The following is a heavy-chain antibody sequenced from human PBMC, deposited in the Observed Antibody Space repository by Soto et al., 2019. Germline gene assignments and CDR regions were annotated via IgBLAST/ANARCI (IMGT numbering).Heavy chain of an antibody. Sequence: SETLSLTCAVSGYPISSSTSWGWIRQPPGKGLEWIGHIYYSGRTYYNPSLKSRVTMSVDTSKNQFSLKLRYVTAMDTAVYYCARKGEEGWFDPWGQGTLVTVSS. CDR3: ARKGEEGWFDP. J-gene: IGHJ5*02. CDR2: IYYSGRT. V-gene: IGHV4-28*01. D-gene: IGHD2-21*01. CDR1: GYPISSSTS.